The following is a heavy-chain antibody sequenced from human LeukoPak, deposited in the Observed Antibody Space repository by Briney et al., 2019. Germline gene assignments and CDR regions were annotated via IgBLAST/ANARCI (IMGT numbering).Heavy chain of an antibody. CDR3: ARLVPAASFAFDI. V-gene: IGHV1-2*02. D-gene: IGHD2-2*01. J-gene: IGHJ3*02. Sequence: ASVKVSCKASGYTFTGYYMHWVRQAPGKGLEWMGWINPNSGGTNYAQKFQGRVTMTRGTSISTAYMELSRLRSDDTAVYYCARLVPAASFAFDIWGQGTMVTVSS. CDR2: INPNSGGT. CDR1: GYTFTGYY.